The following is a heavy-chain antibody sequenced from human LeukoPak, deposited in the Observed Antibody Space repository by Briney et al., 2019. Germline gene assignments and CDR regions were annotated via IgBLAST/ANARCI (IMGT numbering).Heavy chain of an antibody. CDR3: ASRWRFCSGGSCYLDAFDI. Sequence: GGSLRLSCAASGFTFSSYEMNWVRQVPGKGLEWVSYISSSGSTIYYADSVKGRFTISRDNAKNSLYLQMNSLRAEDTAVYYCASRWRFCSGGSCYLDAFDIWGQGTMVTVSS. J-gene: IGHJ3*02. CDR2: ISSSGSTI. V-gene: IGHV3-48*03. CDR1: GFTFSSYE. D-gene: IGHD2-15*01.